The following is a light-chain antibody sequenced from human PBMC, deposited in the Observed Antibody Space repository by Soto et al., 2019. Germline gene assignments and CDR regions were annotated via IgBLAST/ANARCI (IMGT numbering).Light chain of an antibody. J-gene: IGKJ2*01. V-gene: IGKV1-6*01. CDR2: AAS. CDR3: LQDYSYPYT. Sequence: AIQMTQSPSSLSASVGDRVTIACRASQGIKNDLAWYQQKPGRAPKLLIYAASSFHSGVPSRFSGSGSGTDFTLTISSLQPEDFATYYCLQDYSYPYTFGQWNKLEIK. CDR1: QGIKND.